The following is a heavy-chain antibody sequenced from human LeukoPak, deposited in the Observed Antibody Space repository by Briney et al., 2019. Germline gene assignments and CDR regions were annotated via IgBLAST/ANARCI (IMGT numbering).Heavy chain of an antibody. D-gene: IGHD2-2*01. V-gene: IGHV3-7*01. Sequence: GGSLRLSCAASGFTFSSYWMSWVRQAPGKGLECVANIKQDGSEKYYVDSVKGRFTISRDNAKNSLYLQMNSLRAEDTAVYYCAARVPAARDKSAFDIWGQGTMVTVSS. CDR3: AARVPAARDKSAFDI. CDR1: GFTFSSYW. J-gene: IGHJ3*02. CDR2: IKQDGSEK.